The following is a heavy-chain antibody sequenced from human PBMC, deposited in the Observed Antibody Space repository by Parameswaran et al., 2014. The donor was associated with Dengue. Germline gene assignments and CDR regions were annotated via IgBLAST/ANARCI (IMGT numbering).Heavy chain of an antibody. D-gene: IGHD3-10*01. V-gene: IGHV4-31*02. CDR3: ARGTYYYGMDV. J-gene: IGHJ6*02. Sequence: RWIRQPPGKGLEWIGYIYYSGSTYYNPSLKSRVTISVDTSKNQFSLKLSSVTAADTAVYYCARGTYYYGMDVWGQGTTVTVSS. CDR2: IYYSGST.